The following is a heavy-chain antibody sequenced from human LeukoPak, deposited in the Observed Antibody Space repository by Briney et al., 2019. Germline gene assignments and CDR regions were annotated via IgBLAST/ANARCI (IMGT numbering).Heavy chain of an antibody. D-gene: IGHD5-18*01. Sequence: AGGSLRLSCAASGFTFRSYAMNWARQAPGKGLEWVSGTSGSGGSTFYAGSVKGRFTMSRDNSKNTLYLQMNSLRAEDTAVYYCAKSGGYSYVENFDYWGQGTLVTVSS. CDR3: AKSGGYSYVENFDY. CDR1: GFTFRSYA. CDR2: TSGSGGST. V-gene: IGHV3-23*01. J-gene: IGHJ4*02.